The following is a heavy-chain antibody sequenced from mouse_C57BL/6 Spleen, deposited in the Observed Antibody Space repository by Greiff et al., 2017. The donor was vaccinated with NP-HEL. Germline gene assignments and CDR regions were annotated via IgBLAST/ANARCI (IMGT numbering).Heavy chain of an antibody. Sequence: QVQLQQPGAELVKPGASVKLSCKASGYTFTSYWMLWVKQRPGQGLEWIGMLHPNSGSTTYNEKFKSKATLTVDKSSSTAYMQLSSLTSEDSAVYYCARSTTVVATRAMDYWGQGTSVTVSS. D-gene: IGHD1-1*01. CDR1: GYTFTSYW. CDR2: LHPNSGST. J-gene: IGHJ4*01. V-gene: IGHV1-64*01. CDR3: ARSTTVVATRAMDY.